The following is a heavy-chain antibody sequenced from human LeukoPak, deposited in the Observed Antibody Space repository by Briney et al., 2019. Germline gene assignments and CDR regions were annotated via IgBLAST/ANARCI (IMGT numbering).Heavy chain of an antibody. CDR2: ISAYNGNT. CDR1: GYTFTSYG. D-gene: IGHD6-6*01. Sequence: EASVKLSCKASGYTFTSYGISWVRQAPGQGLEGMGWISAYNGNTNYAQKLKGRVTMTTDTSTSTAYMELRSLRSDDTAVYYCARGGRYSSSPYWGQRTLVTVSS. J-gene: IGHJ4*02. V-gene: IGHV1-18*01. CDR3: ARGGRYSSSPY.